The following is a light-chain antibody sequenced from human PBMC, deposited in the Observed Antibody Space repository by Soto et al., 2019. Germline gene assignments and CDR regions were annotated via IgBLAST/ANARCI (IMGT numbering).Light chain of an antibody. V-gene: IGLV4-69*01. J-gene: IGLJ3*02. CDR1: SGHSSYA. Sequence: QSVLTQSPSASASLGASVKLTCTLSSGHSSYAIAWHQQQPEKGPRYLMKLNSDGSHNKGDGIPDRFSGSSSGAERYLTISSLQYEDEADYYCQTWGTGVQVFGGGTKVTVL. CDR2: LNSDGSH. CDR3: QTWGTGVQV.